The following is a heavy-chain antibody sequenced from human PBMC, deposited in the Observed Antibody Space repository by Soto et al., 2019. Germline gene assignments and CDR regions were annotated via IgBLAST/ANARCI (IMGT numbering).Heavy chain of an antibody. CDR3: ARVLGQLWYPYYFDY. V-gene: IGHV3-11*01. Sequence: PGGSLRLSCAASGFTFSDYYMSWIRQAPGKGLEWVSYISSSGSTIYYAVSVKGRFTSSRDNAKNSLYLQMNSLRAEDTAVYYCARVLGQLWYPYYFDYWGQGTLVTVSS. D-gene: IGHD5-18*01. CDR1: GFTFSDYY. CDR2: ISSSGSTI. J-gene: IGHJ4*02.